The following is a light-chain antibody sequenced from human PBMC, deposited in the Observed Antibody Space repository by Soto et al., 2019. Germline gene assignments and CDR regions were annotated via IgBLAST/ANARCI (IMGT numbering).Light chain of an antibody. V-gene: IGLV1-44*01. CDR2: SDG. J-gene: IGLJ1*01. Sequence: QSVLTQPPSASGTPGQRVTISCSGSSANVGSYFVNWYLHIPGAAPKLLIYSDGRRPSGVPDRFSGSKSGPSASLAISGLQSEDEADYYCEAWDVRLNGSVFGTGPKANVL. CDR3: EAWDVRLNGSV. CDR1: SANVGSYF.